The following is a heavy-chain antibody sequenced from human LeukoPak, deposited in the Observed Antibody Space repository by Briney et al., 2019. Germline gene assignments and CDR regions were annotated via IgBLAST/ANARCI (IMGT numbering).Heavy chain of an antibody. D-gene: IGHD2-8*01. CDR3: ARLLDAIVLTVYAPRDAFDI. Sequence: KPGGSLRLSCAASGFTFSSYSMNWVRQAPGKGLEWVSSISSSSSYIYYADSVKGRFTISRDNAKKSLYLQMNSLRAEDTAVYYCARLLDAIVLTVYAPRDAFDIWGQGTMVTVSS. CDR2: ISSSSSYI. J-gene: IGHJ3*02. CDR1: GFTFSSYS. V-gene: IGHV3-21*01.